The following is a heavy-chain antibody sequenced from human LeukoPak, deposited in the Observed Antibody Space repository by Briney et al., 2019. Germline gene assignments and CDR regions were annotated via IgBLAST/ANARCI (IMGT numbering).Heavy chain of an antibody. D-gene: IGHD2-2*01. CDR3: AKSSNSWTEYFQH. J-gene: IGHJ1*01. CDR1: GLTFSSYA. Sequence: GGSLRLSCAASGLTFSSYAMSWVRQAPGKGLEWVSSISGSGDSTFHADSVKGRFSISRDNSKNTLYLQMNSLRAEDTAVYYCAKSSNSWTEYFQHWGQGTLVTVSP. CDR2: ISGSGDST. V-gene: IGHV3-23*01.